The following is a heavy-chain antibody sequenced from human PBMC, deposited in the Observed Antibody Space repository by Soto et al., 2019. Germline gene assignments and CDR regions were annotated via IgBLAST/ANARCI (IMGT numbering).Heavy chain of an antibody. D-gene: IGHD2-8*02. CDR1: GYTFTSYG. J-gene: IGHJ5*02. V-gene: IGHV1-18*01. CDR2: INAYNGNT. CDR3: ARDLGGGISAP. Sequence: QVQVVQSGAEVKKPGASVKVSCKASGYTFTSYGISWVRQAPGQGLEWMGWINAYNGNTKYAQKLKGRVTMTTDTSTSTAYMELKSLRSDDTAVYYWARDLGGGISAPWGQGTLVTVSS.